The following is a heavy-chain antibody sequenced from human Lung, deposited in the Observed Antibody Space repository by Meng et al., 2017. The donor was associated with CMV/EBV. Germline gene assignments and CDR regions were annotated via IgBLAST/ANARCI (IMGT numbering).Heavy chain of an antibody. CDR3: ARQYSSAYYSDY. CDR2: IRHSGDTT. D-gene: IGHD6-6*01. V-gene: IGHV4-34*01. J-gene: IGHJ4*02. CDR1: GGSLSGYY. Sequence: YGGSLSGYYWSGMRQTPGKGLEWIGEIRHSGDTTNYNPSLKSRVTISIDTSKKQFSLKLSAVTAADTAVYYCARQYSSAYYSDYWGQGTLVTVSS.